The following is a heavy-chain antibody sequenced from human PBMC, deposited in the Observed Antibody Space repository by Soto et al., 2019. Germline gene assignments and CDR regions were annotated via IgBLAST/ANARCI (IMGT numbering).Heavy chain of an antibody. D-gene: IGHD3-3*01. CDR2: ISAYNGNT. CDR1: GYTFTSYG. J-gene: IGHJ6*02. Sequence: ASVKVSCKASGYTFTSYGISWVQQAPGQGLEWMGWISAYNGNTNYAQKLQGRVTMTTDTSTSTAYMELRSLRSDDTAVYYCAADPHRSTTTFAGRGDYYYGLDVWGQGTTVTVSS. V-gene: IGHV1-18*04. CDR3: AADPHRSTTTFAGRGDYYYGLDV.